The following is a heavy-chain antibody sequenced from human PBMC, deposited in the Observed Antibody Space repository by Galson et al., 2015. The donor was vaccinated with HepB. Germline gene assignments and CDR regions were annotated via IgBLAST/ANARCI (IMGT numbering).Heavy chain of an antibody. Sequence: SLRLSCAASGFTFDDYAMTWVRQAPGKGLEWVGRIKGKTDGGTTDYAAPVKGRFTISRDDSKNTLYLQMNSLKTEDTAVYYCSTWGNRNWGQGTLVTVSS. J-gene: IGHJ4*02. V-gene: IGHV3-15*01. CDR3: STWGNRN. D-gene: IGHD2/OR15-2a*01. CDR2: IKGKTDGGTT. CDR1: GFTFDDYA.